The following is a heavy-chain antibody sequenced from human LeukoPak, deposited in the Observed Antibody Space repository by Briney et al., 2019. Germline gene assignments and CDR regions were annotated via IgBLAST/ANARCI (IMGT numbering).Heavy chain of an antibody. CDR3: ATSHDVKTAPYDL. CDR2: IFTSGST. Sequence: PSETLSLTCTVSGGSISSYCWSWVRQPPGKGLEWIGYIFTSGSTDYNPSPKSRVTMSVDTSKNQLSMELRFLTAADTAVYYCATSHDVKTAPYDLWGQGTLVTVSS. V-gene: IGHV4-4*09. D-gene: IGHD2-21*01. CDR1: GGSISSYC. J-gene: IGHJ5*02.